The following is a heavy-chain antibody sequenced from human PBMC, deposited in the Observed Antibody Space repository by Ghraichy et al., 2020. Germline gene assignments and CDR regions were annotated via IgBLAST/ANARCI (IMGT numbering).Heavy chain of an antibody. D-gene: IGHD1-26*01. V-gene: IGHV3-23*01. J-gene: IGHJ4*02. CDR3: ARYSGLQPRGPARMDY. Sequence: ESLNISCAASEFTFSRYAMSWVRQAPGKGLEWVSSISGSAGTTYFADSVKGRFTISRDNSKNTLYLQMSSLKGDDTAVYYCARYSGLQPRGPARMDYWGQGTLVTVSS. CDR2: ISGSAGTT. CDR1: EFTFSRYA.